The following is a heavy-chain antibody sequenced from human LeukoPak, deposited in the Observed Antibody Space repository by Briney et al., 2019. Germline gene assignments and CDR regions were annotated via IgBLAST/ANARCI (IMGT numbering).Heavy chain of an antibody. CDR2: IKQDGSEK. CDR1: GFTFSNYW. V-gene: IGHV3-7*01. Sequence: GGSLRLSCTASGFTFSNYWMTWVRQAPGKGLEWVASIKQDGSEKQYVGSVRGRFTISRDNAKNVLDLQMDSLTAEDTALYYCVKDIHYFQSDYWGQGTLVTVSS. D-gene: IGHD3-10*01. CDR3: VKDIHYFQSDY. J-gene: IGHJ4*02.